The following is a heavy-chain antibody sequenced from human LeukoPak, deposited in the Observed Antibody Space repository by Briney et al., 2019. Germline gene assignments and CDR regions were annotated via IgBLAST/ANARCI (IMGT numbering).Heavy chain of an antibody. CDR2: ISDSGSLT. D-gene: IGHD6-19*01. J-gene: IGHJ4*02. Sequence: QPGGSLRLSCAASGFAFSNLAMGWVRQAPGQGLEWVSVISDSGSLTYYADSVKGRFTISRDNSKNTLFLQMNSLRAEDTAVYYCAKDARRTNGWYFFDYWGQGTLVTVSS. CDR3: AKDARRTNGWYFFDY. CDR1: GFAFSNLA. V-gene: IGHV3-23*01.